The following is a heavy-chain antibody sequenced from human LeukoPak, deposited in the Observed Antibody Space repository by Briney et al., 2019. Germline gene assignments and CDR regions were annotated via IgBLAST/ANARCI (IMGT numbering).Heavy chain of an antibody. J-gene: IGHJ4*02. V-gene: IGHV3-30*18. CDR3: AKKRDPYDSSGYYSDHFDY. CDR2: ISYDGSNK. Sequence: PGGPLRLSCAASGFTFSSYGMHWVRQAPGKGLEWVAVISYDGSNKYYADSVKGRFTISRDNSKNTLYLQMNSLRAEDTAVYYCAKKRDPYDSSGYYSDHFDYWGQGTLVTVSS. CDR1: GFTFSSYG. D-gene: IGHD3-22*01.